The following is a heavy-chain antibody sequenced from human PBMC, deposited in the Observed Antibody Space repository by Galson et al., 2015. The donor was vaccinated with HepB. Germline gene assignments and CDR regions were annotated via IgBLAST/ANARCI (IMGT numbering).Heavy chain of an antibody. D-gene: IGHD3-3*01. Sequence: SLRLSCAASGFTFSSYGMHWVRQAPGKGLEWVAVISYDGSNKYYADSVKGRFTISRDNSKNTLYLQMNSLRAEDTAVYYCAKVDGRITIFGALDYWGQGTLVTVSS. J-gene: IGHJ4*02. CDR2: ISYDGSNK. CDR3: AKVDGRITIFGALDY. CDR1: GFTFSSYG. V-gene: IGHV3-30*18.